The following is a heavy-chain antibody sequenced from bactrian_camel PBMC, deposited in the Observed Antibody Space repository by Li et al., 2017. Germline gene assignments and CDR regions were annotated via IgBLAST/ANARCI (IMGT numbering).Heavy chain of an antibody. CDR3: AAGPRWTCLASRYASRDRYNY. Sequence: HVQLVESGGGSVQAEGSLTLSCAASGYTYSVLAWFRQAPGKQREGVAAIVADGSYTYYHDSVKGRFTISQDNAKTMVYLQMNNLKPEDTAMYYCAAGPRWTCLASRYASRDRYNYWGQGTQVTVS. CDR2: IVADGSYT. J-gene: IGHJ4*01. V-gene: IGHV3S54*01. CDR1: GYTYSV. D-gene: IGHD4*01.